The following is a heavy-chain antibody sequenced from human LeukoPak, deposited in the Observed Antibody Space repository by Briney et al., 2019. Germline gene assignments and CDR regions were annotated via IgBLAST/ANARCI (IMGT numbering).Heavy chain of an antibody. D-gene: IGHD3-22*01. CDR2: IYPGGSDT. V-gene: IGHV5-51*01. J-gene: IGHJ6*02. CDR1: GYRFTTYW. Sequence: GESLKISCKGSGYRFTTYWIAWVRQMPGKGLEWMGIIYPGGSDTRFSPSFQGQVTISADKSITTAYLQWSSLKASDTAMYYCARLYDSTGYYYTYAMDVWGQGTTVTVSS. CDR3: ARLYDSTGYYYTYAMDV.